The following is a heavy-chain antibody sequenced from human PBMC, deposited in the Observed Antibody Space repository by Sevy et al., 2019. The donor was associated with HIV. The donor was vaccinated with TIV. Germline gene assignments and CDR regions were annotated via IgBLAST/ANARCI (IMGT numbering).Heavy chain of an antibody. D-gene: IGHD6-19*01. V-gene: IGHV1-8*01. J-gene: IGHJ4*02. CDR3: ARVVFASSGWYY. CDR2: MNPNSGST. CDR1: GYTFTSYD. Sequence: ASVKVSCKASGYTFTSYDINWVRQATGQGLEWMGWMNPNSGSTGYAQKFQGRVTMTRNTSINTAYMELSSLMSEDTAVYYCARVVFASSGWYYWGQGTLVTVSS.